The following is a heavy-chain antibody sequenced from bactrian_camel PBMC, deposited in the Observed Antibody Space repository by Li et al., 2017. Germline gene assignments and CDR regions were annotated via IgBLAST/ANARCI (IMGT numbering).Heavy chain of an antibody. Sequence: HVQLVESGGGSVRTGGSLRLSCLASGFTNFRGCMGWFRQAPGKEREEVASIWVDGSTKYADSVKGRFTISRDNAKNTLSLQMNSLKLEDTAMYYCTARPGRGATCLGSWRNWGQGTQVTVS. CDR3: TARPGRGATCLGSWRN. D-gene: IGHD1*01. CDR1: GFTNFRGC. CDR2: IWVDGST. J-gene: IGHJ4*01. V-gene: IGHV3S55*01.